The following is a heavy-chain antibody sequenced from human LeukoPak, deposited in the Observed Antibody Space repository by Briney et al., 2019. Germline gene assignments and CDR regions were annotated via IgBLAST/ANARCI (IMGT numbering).Heavy chain of an antibody. CDR1: GFTFSSFN. Sequence: GGSLRLSCAASGFTFSSFNMNWVRQAPGKAMEWVSSITSSGTHIFYADSVRGRFTISRDNAKNSLYLQMDSLGPDDTAVYYCARDPYSGNYGNDYYYHMDVWGKGTTVTISS. V-gene: IGHV3-21*01. D-gene: IGHD1-26*01. CDR2: ITSSGTHI. J-gene: IGHJ6*03. CDR3: ARDPYSGNYGNDYYYHMDV.